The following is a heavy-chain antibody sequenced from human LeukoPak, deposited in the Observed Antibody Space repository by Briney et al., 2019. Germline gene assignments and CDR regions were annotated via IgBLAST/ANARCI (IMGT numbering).Heavy chain of an antibody. CDR1: GFTFDDYA. J-gene: IGHJ4*02. CDR3: AKTANYYDSSGYLDY. Sequence: PGGSLRLSCAASGFTFDDYAMHWVRLAPGKGLEWVSLISWHGGSTYYANSVKGRFTISRDNSKNSLYLQLNSLRTEDTALYYCAKTANYYDSSGYLDYWGQGTLVTVSS. V-gene: IGHV3-43*01. CDR2: ISWHGGST. D-gene: IGHD3-22*01.